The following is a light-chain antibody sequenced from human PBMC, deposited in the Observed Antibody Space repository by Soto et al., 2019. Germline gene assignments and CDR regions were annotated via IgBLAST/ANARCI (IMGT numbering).Light chain of an antibody. CDR2: DAS. Sequence: EIVMTQSPATLSVSPCARATLSFRASQSVGSDLVWYQQKPGQAPRLLIYDASNRATGIPARFSGSGSGTEFTLTISSLQPDDFATYYCQHYNSYSEAFGQGTKVDIK. CDR3: QHYNSYSEA. CDR1: QSVGSD. V-gene: IGKV3D-15*01. J-gene: IGKJ1*01.